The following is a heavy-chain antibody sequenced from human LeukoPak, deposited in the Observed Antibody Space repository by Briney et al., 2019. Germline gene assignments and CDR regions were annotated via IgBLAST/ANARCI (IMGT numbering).Heavy chain of an antibody. Sequence: SVKVSCKASGGTFSSYAISWVRQAPGQGLEWMGRIIPILGIANYAQKFQGRVTMTRDTSISTAYMELSRLSSDDTAVYYCARLLQGAVAGTWGQGTLVTVSS. CDR3: ARLLQGAVAGT. V-gene: IGHV1-69*04. CDR2: IIPILGIA. J-gene: IGHJ5*02. D-gene: IGHD6-19*01. CDR1: GGTFSSYA.